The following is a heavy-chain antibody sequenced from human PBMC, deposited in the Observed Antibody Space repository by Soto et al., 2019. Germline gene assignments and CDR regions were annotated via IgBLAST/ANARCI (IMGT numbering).Heavy chain of an antibody. CDR2: IYYSGST. J-gene: IGHJ3*02. CDR1: GGSISSSSYY. D-gene: IGHD6-13*01. CDR3: ARHAIHLRWPGAFDI. Sequence: QLQLQESGPGLVKPSETLSLTCTVSGGSISSSSYYWGWIRQPPGKGLEWIGSIYYSGSTYYTPTLKSRVTIAVDTSKNQISLKLSSVTAADTAVYYCARHAIHLRWPGAFDIWGQGTMVTVSS. V-gene: IGHV4-39*01.